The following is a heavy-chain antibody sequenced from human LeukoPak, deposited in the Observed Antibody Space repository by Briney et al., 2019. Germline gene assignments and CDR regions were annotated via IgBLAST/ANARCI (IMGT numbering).Heavy chain of an antibody. Sequence: GGSLRLSCAASGFTFNSYEMNWVRQAPGKGLEWVSYISGSGAVIHYADSVKGRFTISRDHAKNSLYLQMNSLRVEDTAVYYCASLRGYNFGPFDYWGQGTLVTVSS. V-gene: IGHV3-48*03. D-gene: IGHD5-18*01. CDR1: GFTFNSYE. J-gene: IGHJ4*02. CDR3: ASLRGYNFGPFDY. CDR2: ISGSGAVI.